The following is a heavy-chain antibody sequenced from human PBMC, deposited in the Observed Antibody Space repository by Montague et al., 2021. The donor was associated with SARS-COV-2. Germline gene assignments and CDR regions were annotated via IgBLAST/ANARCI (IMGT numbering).Heavy chain of an antibody. D-gene: IGHD6-13*01. CDR2: ISWNSGSI. V-gene: IGHV3-9*01. J-gene: IGHJ6*02. CDR3: ATGAAAAFDYHGMDV. Sequence: SLRLSCAASGFTFDDYAMHWVRQAPGKGLEWVSGISWNSGSIGYADSVKGRFTISRDNAKNSLYLQMNSLRAEDTALYYCATGAAAAFDYHGMDVWGQGTTVTVSS. CDR1: GFTFDDYA.